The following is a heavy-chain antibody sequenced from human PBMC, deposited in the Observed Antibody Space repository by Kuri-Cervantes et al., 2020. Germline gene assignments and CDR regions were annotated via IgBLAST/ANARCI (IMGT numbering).Heavy chain of an antibody. CDR3: ARSRDTTGTTRIAADC. D-gene: IGHD1-1*01. Sequence: GESLKISCAASGFTFSNYAMHWVRQAPGKGLEWVAVISYDGNNKYYADSVKGRFTISRDNSENTLYLQMTSLRAEDTAVYYCARSRDTTGTTRIAADCWDQGTLVTVSS. V-gene: IGHV3-30-3*01. CDR1: GFTFSNYA. J-gene: IGHJ4*02. CDR2: ISYDGNNK.